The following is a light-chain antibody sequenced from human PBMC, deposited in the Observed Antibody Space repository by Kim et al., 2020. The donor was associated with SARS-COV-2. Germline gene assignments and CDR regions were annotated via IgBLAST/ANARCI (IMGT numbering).Light chain of an antibody. Sequence: GQRGALAGTVSMSNIGAGFDVHCDQQLPGTAPKLLSIGDDKRPSGGPDRFSGSRSGTSASLAITGLQAEDEADYYCQSYDNSLGVLFVGGTQLTVL. CDR3: QSYDNSLGVL. CDR1: MSNIGAGFD. CDR2: GDD. J-gene: IGLJ2*01. V-gene: IGLV1-40*01.